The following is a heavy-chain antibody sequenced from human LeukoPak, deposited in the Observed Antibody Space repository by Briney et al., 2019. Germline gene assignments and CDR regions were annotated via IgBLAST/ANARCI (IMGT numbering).Heavy chain of an antibody. V-gene: IGHV1-2*06. CDR3: ARVDTADY. Sequence: ASVKVSCKASGYTFTGHYILWVRQAPGQGLEWMGRINPNSGGTNYAQKFQGRVTMTRDTSISTAYMELSRLRSDDTAVYYCARVDTADYWGQRTLVTVSS. CDR2: INPNSGGT. D-gene: IGHD5-18*01. J-gene: IGHJ4*02. CDR1: GYTFTGHY.